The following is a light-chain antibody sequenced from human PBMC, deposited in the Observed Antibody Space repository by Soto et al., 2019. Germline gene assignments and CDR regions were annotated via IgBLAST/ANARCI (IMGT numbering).Light chain of an antibody. Sequence: DFQMTQSPSTLSASVGDRVTITCRASLNIRSRLAWFQQKPGKAPKLLIYDASRLESGAPQRFRGSGSGTEFTLTISSLQTDDCSSYYCQQYHSYWTFGQGTKVDVK. CDR3: QQYHSYWT. CDR1: LNIRSR. V-gene: IGKV1-5*01. J-gene: IGKJ1*01. CDR2: DAS.